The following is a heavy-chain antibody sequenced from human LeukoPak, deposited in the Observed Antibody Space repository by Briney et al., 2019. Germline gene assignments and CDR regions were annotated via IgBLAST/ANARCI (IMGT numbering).Heavy chain of an antibody. J-gene: IGHJ4*02. CDR2: ITGSGGST. CDR1: GLTFSSYA. V-gene: IGHV3-23*01. D-gene: IGHD2-2*01. Sequence: GGSLRLSCAASGLTFSSYAMSWVRQAPGKGLEWVSAITGSGGSTYYADSVKGRFTISRDNSKNTLYLQMNSLRAEDTAVYYCAKDCSSTSCYDYWGQGTLVTVSS. CDR3: AKDCSSTSCYDY.